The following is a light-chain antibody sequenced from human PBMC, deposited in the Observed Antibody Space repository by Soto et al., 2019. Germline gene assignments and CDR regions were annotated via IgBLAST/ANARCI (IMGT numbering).Light chain of an antibody. Sequence: EFVLTQSPGTLSLSPGETATLSCRASQPVRNHYFAWYQQKPGQAPRLRIYGASSRATGIPDRFSGGGSGTDFTLTISSLEPEDFAVYYCQQFSSYPLTFGGGSKVDSK. CDR2: GAS. V-gene: IGKV3-20*01. J-gene: IGKJ4*01. CDR3: QQFSSYPLT. CDR1: QPVRNHY.